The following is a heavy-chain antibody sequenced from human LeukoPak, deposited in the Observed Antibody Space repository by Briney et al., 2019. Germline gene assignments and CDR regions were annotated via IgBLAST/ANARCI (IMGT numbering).Heavy chain of an antibody. CDR3: ARGPGTIYDYVWGSYRQTPYYFDY. V-gene: IGHV3-53*01. CDR1: GFTVSSNY. J-gene: IGHJ4*02. CDR2: IYSGGST. D-gene: IGHD3-16*02. Sequence: PGGSLRLSCAASGFTVSSNYMSWVRQAPGKGLEWVSVIYSGGSTYYADSVKGRFTISRGNSKNTLYLQMNSLRAEDTAVYYCARGPGTIYDYVWGSYRQTPYYFDYWGQGTLVTVSS.